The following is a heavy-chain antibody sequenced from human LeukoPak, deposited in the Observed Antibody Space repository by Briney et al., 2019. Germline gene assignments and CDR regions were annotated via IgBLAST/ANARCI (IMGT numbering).Heavy chain of an antibody. CDR2: IVNDGSGA. CDR1: GFTFSSHW. V-gene: IGHV3-74*01. Sequence: GGSLRLSCAASGFTFSSHWMHWVRQAPGKGLVWISRIVNDGSGATYVDSVKGRFTTSRDNAKNTLFLQMNSLRAEDTAVYYCVRDSPHSGFNIDFDYWGQGTLVTVSS. J-gene: IGHJ4*02. CDR3: VRDSPHSGFNIDFDY. D-gene: IGHD2-15*01.